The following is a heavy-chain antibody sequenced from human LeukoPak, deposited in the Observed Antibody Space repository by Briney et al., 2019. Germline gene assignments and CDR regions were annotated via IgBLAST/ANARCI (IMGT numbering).Heavy chain of an antibody. CDR1: GFTFSSHG. CDR3: AKDLAKSLTGYYPDFFHY. CDR2: IRYDGTNK. D-gene: IGHD3-9*01. Sequence: PGGSLRLSCAASGFTFSSHGMHWVRQAPGKGLEWVAFIRYDGTNKYYADSVNDRFTISRDNSKNTLYLQMNSLRTEDTAVYYCAKDLAKSLTGYYPDFFHYGGQGTLVTVSS. V-gene: IGHV3-30*02. J-gene: IGHJ4*02.